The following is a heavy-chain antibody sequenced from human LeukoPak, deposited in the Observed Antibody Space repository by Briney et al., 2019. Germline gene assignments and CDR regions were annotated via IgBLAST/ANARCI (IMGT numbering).Heavy chain of an antibody. V-gene: IGHV3-48*01. CDR3: ARVLLERPGIDSFDI. J-gene: IGHJ3*02. Sequence: GGSLRLSCGASGFSLGRYSMDWVRQAPGQGLEWVSHINSGSSIIYYAGSVKGRFTISRDNAGNSLYLQMNSLRADDTAVYYCARVLLERPGIDSFDIWGQGTMVTVS. D-gene: IGHD1-1*01. CDR2: INSGSSII. CDR1: GFSLGRYS.